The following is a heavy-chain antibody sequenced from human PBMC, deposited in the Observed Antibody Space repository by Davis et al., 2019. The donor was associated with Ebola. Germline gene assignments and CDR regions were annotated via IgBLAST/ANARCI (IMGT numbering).Heavy chain of an antibody. Sequence: GESLKISCAASGFTFSSYGMHWVRQAPGKGLEWVAVISYDGSNKYYADSVKGRFTISRDNSKNTLYLQMNSLRAEDTAVYYCASGDNYVWGSYDYWGQGTLVTVSS. CDR3: ASGDNYVWGSYDY. CDR1: GFTFSSYG. D-gene: IGHD3-16*01. CDR2: ISYDGSNK. J-gene: IGHJ4*02. V-gene: IGHV3-30*03.